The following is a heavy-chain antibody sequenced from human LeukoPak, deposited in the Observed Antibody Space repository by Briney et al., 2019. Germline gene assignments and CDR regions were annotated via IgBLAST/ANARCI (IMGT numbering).Heavy chain of an antibody. Sequence: PGGSLRLSCAASGFTFSNAWMSWVRQAPGKGLEWVGRIKTKTDGGTTDYVAPVKGRFTISRDDSKNKLYLQMNSLTTEDTAVYYRTTGQGYYYDGSGPIDYWGQGTLVTVSS. J-gene: IGHJ4*02. CDR3: TTGQGYYYDGSGPIDY. CDR1: GFTFSNAW. D-gene: IGHD3-22*01. V-gene: IGHV3-15*01. CDR2: IKTKTDGGTT.